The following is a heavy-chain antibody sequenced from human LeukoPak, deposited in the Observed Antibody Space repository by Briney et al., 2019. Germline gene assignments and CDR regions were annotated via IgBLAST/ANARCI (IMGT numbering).Heavy chain of an antibody. J-gene: IGHJ4*02. CDR3: ARVDDSSGIDY. Sequence: PSETLSLTCAVYGASFSGYYWSWIRQPPGKGLEWIGEINHSGSTNYNPSLKSRVTISVDTSKNQFSLKLSSVTAADTAVYYCARVDDSSGIDYWGQGTLVTVSS. CDR2: INHSGST. D-gene: IGHD6-19*01. V-gene: IGHV4-34*01. CDR1: GASFSGYY.